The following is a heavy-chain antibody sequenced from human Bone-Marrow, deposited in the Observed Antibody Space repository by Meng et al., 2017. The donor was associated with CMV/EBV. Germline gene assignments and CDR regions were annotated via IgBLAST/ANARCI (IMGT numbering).Heavy chain of an antibody. D-gene: IGHD2-2*01. CDR1: GFTFSSYW. CDR2: IKQDGSEK. V-gene: IGHV3-7*01. CDR3: ARDREVGYQLPYYYYYGMDV. J-gene: IGHJ6*02. Sequence: GESLKISCAASGFTFSSYWMSWVRQAPGKGLEWVANIKQDGSEKYYVDSVKGRFTISRDNAKNSLYLQMNSLRAEDTAVYYCARDREVGYQLPYYYYYGMDVWGQGPTVTVSS.